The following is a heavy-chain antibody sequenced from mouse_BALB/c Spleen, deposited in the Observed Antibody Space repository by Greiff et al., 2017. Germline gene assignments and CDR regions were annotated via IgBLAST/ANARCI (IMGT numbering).Heavy chain of an antibody. CDR3: ARWDYDY. Sequence: DVMLVESGGGLVQPGGSRKLSCAASGFTFSSFGMHWVRQAPEKGLEWVAYISSGSSTIYYADTVKGRFTISRDNPKNTLFLQMTSLRSEDTAMYYCARWDYDYWGQGTTLTVSS. J-gene: IGHJ2*01. CDR2: ISSGSSTI. D-gene: IGHD2-4*01. V-gene: IGHV5-17*02. CDR1: GFTFSSFG.